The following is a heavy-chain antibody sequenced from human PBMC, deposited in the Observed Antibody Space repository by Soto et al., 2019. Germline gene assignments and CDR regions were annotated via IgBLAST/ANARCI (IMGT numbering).Heavy chain of an antibody. CDR3: AKDGATPVAARFLDS. CDR2: SSSYNGNT. D-gene: IGHD6-19*01. Sequence: ASVKVSCKASGYTFTSYGIIWVRQAPGQGLEWMGWSSSYNGNTIYAQKFQGRVTISRDNSKSTLYLQMNSLRPEDTAVYYCAKDGATPVAARFLDSWGQGTPVTVSS. J-gene: IGHJ4*02. V-gene: IGHV1-18*01. CDR1: GYTFTSYG.